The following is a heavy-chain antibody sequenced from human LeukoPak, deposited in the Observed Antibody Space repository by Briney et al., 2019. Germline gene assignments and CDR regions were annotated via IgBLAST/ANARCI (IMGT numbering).Heavy chain of an antibody. CDR2: ISVGGNT. CDR1: GFTLSSYA. CDR3: AKAPVTTCSGAYCYPFDY. Sequence: GGSLRLSCAASGFTLSSYAMSWVRQGPGKGLEWVSAISVGGNTYHADSVKGRFTISRDSYKNTLYLQMNSLRAEDAAVYYCAKAPVTTCSGAYCYPFDYWGQGTLVTVSS. D-gene: IGHD2-15*01. J-gene: IGHJ4*02. V-gene: IGHV3-23*01.